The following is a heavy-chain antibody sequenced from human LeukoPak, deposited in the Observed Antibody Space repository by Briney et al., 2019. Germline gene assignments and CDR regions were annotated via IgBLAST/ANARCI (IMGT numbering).Heavy chain of an antibody. CDR2: ISAYNGNT. Sequence: ASVKVSCKASGYTFTSYGISWVRQAPGQGLEWMGGISAYNGNTNYAQKLQGRVTMTTDTSKSTAYMELRSLRSDGTAVYYCARNTRKYSGYDYAYWGQGTLVTVSS. D-gene: IGHD5-12*01. CDR1: GYTFTSYG. V-gene: IGHV1-18*01. J-gene: IGHJ4*02. CDR3: ARNTRKYSGYDYAY.